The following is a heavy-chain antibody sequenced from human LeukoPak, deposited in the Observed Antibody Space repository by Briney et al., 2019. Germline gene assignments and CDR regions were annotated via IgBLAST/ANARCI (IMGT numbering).Heavy chain of an antibody. CDR1: GFTFSSYA. J-gene: IGHJ3*02. V-gene: IGHV3-23*01. Sequence: GGSLRLSCAASGFTFSSYAMNWVRQAPGKGLEWVSDISGSGASTYYRDCVKGLFTFSRENSKNTLYLQMKSLRAEDTALYHCAHDMVREGWCDAFDIWGQGTMVTVSS. CDR2: ISGSGAST. D-gene: IGHD3-10*01. CDR3: AHDMVREGWCDAFDI.